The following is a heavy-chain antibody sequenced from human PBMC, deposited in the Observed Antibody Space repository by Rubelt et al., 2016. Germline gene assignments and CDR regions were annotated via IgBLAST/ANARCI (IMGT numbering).Heavy chain of an antibody. D-gene: IGHD2-2*01. CDR2: IYSSGAT. J-gene: IGHJ4*02. Sequence: GGGLEWIGDIYSSGATFYNPSLKSRVTVSVDTSKKQFSLKLSSVTAADTAVYYCARHNTGYCSSSSCYAVDYWGQGTLVTVSS. V-gene: IGHV4-30-2*04. CDR3: ARHNTGYCSSSSCYAVDY.